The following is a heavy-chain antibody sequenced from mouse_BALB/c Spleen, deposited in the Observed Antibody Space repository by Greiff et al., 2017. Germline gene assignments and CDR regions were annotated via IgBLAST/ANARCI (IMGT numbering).Heavy chain of an antibody. CDR2: ISSGGSYT. CDR1: GFTFSSYT. D-gene: IGHD2-2*01. Sequence: EVHLVESGGGLVKPGGSLKLSCAASGFTFSSYTMSWVRQTPEKRLEWVATISSGGSYTYYPDSVKGRFTIYRDNAKNTLYLQMSSLKSEDTAMYYCTREDGYGHYYAMDDWGQGTSVTVSS. CDR3: TREDGYGHYYAMDD. V-gene: IGHV5-6-4*01. J-gene: IGHJ4*01.